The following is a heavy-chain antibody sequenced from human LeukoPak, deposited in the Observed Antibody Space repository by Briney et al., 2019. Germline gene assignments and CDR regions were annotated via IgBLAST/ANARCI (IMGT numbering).Heavy chain of an antibody. CDR3: SRGPIQLWLPNGMDV. CDR2: IRSKAYRGTT. CDR1: GFTFGDHA. J-gene: IGHJ6*02. Sequence: GGSLRLSCTASGFTFGDHAMSWVRQAPGMGLEWVGFIRSKAYRGTTEYAASVKGRFTISRDDSRSIAYLQMTSLYTEDTAVYYCSRGPIQLWLPNGMDVWGQGTKVTVSS. V-gene: IGHV3-49*04. D-gene: IGHD5-18*01.